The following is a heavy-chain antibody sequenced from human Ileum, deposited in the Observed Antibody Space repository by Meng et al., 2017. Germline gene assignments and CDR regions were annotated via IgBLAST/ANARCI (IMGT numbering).Heavy chain of an antibody. CDR2: INYSGTI. CDR1: VVSISSSSYY. J-gene: IGHJ4*02. Sequence: SETLSLTCTVSVVSISSSSYYWGWIRQPPGKGLEWIGSINYSGTIYYNPSLKSRLTISRDTSKNQFYLKLTSVTAADTAVYYCARCEGGTMADYWGQGTLVTVSS. V-gene: IGHV4-39*07. CDR3: ARCEGGTMADY. D-gene: IGHD1-7*01.